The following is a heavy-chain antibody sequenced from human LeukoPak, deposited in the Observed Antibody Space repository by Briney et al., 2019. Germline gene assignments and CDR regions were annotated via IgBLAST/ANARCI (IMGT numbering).Heavy chain of an antibody. CDR1: GYTFTGYY. CDR3: AKEVLPAGGYYYVMDV. CDR2: INPNTGGT. J-gene: IGHJ6*02. V-gene: IGHV1-2*02. D-gene: IGHD2-2*01. Sequence: ASVKVSCKASGYTFTGYYMHWVRQAPGQGLEWMGWINPNTGGTSYAQNFQGRVTTTRDTSITTAYMELSRLRSDDTAVYYCAKEVLPAGGYYYVMDVWGQGTTVTVSS.